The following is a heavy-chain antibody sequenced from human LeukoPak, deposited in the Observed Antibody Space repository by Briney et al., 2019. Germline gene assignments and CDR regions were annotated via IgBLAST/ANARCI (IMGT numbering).Heavy chain of an antibody. CDR1: GYNFPIYX. CDR2: XYPDDSNT. CDR3: ARQGAAGKYYYYYMDV. D-gene: IGHD6-13*01. Sequence: GXXLKXSCXGSGYNFPIYXIGWVRQVPGXXLEWMGIXYPDDSNTIYGPSFQGQVTISADKSINTAYLEWSSLKASDTAIYYCARQGAAGKYYYYYMDVWGKGTTVTVSS. J-gene: IGHJ6*03. V-gene: IGHV5-51*01.